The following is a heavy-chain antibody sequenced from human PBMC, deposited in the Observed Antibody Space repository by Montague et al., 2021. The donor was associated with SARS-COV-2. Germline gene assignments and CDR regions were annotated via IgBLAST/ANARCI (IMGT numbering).Heavy chain of an antibody. CDR2: IKEDGSER. CDR3: ARGLSLDY. Sequence: SLRLSCAASGFTFSSYWMTWVRQAPGKGLEWVAYIKEDGSERYCVDSVKGRFTISRDNAKNSLYLQMSSLSVEDTAVYYCARGLSLDYWGQGTLVTVSS. CDR1: GFTFSSYW. V-gene: IGHV3-7*03. D-gene: IGHD4/OR15-4a*01. J-gene: IGHJ4*02.